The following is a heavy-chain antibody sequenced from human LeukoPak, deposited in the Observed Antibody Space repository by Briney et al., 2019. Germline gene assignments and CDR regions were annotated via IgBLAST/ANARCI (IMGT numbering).Heavy chain of an antibody. J-gene: IGHJ4*02. CDR2: IYYSGRT. CDR1: GGPISSGGYY. V-gene: IGHV4-31*03. Sequence: PSETLSLTCTVSGGPISSGGYYWSWIRQHPGNHLQWIGYIYYSGRTYYNPSLKSRVTISVDTSKNQFSLKLSSVTAADTAVYYCARVWNDYGDYVPDYWGQGTLVTVSS. D-gene: IGHD4-17*01. CDR3: ARVWNDYGDYVPDY.